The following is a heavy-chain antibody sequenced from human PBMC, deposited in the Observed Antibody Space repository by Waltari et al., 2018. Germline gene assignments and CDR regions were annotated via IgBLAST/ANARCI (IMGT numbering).Heavy chain of an antibody. CDR2: ISGSGGST. Sequence: LEWVSAISGSGGSTYYADSVKGRFTISRDNSKNTLYLQMNSLRAEDTAVYYCAKPSGRRWLQLSSRYFDLWGRGTLVTVSS. CDR3: AKPSGRRWLQLSSRYFDL. D-gene: IGHD5-12*01. V-gene: IGHV3-23*01. J-gene: IGHJ2*01.